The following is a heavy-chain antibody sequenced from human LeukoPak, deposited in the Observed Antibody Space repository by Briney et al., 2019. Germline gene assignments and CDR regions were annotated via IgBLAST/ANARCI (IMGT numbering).Heavy chain of an antibody. J-gene: IGHJ4*02. Sequence: GGSLRLSCAASGFTFSSYSMNWVRQAPGKGLEWVSSISSSSSYIYYADSVKGRFTISRDNAKNSLYLQMNSLRAEDTAVYCCARIGRRGDYTDYWGQGTLVTVSS. CDR3: ARIGRRGDYTDY. V-gene: IGHV3-21*01. D-gene: IGHD4-17*01. CDR2: ISSSSSYI. CDR1: GFTFSSYS.